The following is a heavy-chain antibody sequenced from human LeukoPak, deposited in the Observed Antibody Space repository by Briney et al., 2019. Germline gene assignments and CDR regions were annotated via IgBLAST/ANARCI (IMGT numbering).Heavy chain of an antibody. CDR2: IHFTGRA. CDR1: VGSISSTTYY. Sequence: PSETLSLTCSGFVGSISSTTYYWVWIRQPPGKGLECLARIHFTGRAYYNPSLKSRVTISADTSKNHFSLKLSSVTAADTAVYYCARHFDNGHYKKTFDIWGQGTMVTVSS. V-gene: IGHV4-39*01. J-gene: IGHJ3*02. CDR3: ARHFDNGHYKKTFDI. D-gene: IGHD4-17*01.